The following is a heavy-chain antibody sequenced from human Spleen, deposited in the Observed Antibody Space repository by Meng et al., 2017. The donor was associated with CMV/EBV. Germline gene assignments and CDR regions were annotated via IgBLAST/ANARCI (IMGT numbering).Heavy chain of an antibody. CDR2: INDDGRT. CDR3: ARGLYPYYFDY. CDR1: CGSYSGYY. D-gene: IGHD2-2*01. J-gene: IGHJ4*02. V-gene: IGHV4-34*01. Sequence: LTCAVYCGSYSGYYWTWLGQAPGKGLVWSRGINDDGRTYYDKCFGSRVTISVDTSKNQFSLILNSLTAADSAVYYCARGLYPYYFDYWGRGTLVTVSS.